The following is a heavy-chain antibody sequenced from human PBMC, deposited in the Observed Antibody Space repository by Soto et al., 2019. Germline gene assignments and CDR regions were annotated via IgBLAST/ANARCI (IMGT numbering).Heavy chain of an antibody. Sequence: AAVKVSCKFYGHTLAELSMNWVRQAPGKGLEWMGGFDPGNGQKFYAQKFQGRVIMTGDTSTETAYMELSSLRSEDTAVYYCATYGNNGNNWLDPWG. V-gene: IGHV1-24*01. J-gene: IGHJ5*02. CDR3: ATYGNNGNNWLDP. CDR2: FDPGNGQK. D-gene: IGHD1-20*01. CDR1: GHTLAELS.